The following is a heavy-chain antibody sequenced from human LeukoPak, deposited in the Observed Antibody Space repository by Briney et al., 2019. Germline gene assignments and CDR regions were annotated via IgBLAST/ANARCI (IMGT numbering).Heavy chain of an antibody. D-gene: IGHD1-1*01. J-gene: IGHJ5*02. Sequence: SETLSLTCAVYGGSFSGYYWSWIRQPPGKGLEWIGEINHSGSTNYNPSLKSRVTISVDTSKNQFSLKLSSVTAADTAVYYCASGRSTTGTTGTWFDPWGQGTLVTVSS. CDR2: INHSGST. CDR1: GGSFSGYY. CDR3: ASGRSTTGTTGTWFDP. V-gene: IGHV4-34*01.